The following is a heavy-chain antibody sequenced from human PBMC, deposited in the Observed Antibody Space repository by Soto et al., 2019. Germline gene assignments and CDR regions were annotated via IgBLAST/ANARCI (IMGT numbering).Heavy chain of an antibody. CDR3: ARAILANPWFDP. CDR2: IFRGGST. V-gene: IGHV4-4*01. J-gene: IGHJ5*02. Sequence: QVQLQESGPGLVRPSETLSLTCAVSGASITSTNWWSWVRQPPGKGLEWIGGIFRGGSTNYNRSLKSRVTISVDKSKNQFSLRLTSVTAADTAVYCCARAILANPWFDPWGQGTLVSVYS. D-gene: IGHD2-2*02. CDR1: GASITSTNW.